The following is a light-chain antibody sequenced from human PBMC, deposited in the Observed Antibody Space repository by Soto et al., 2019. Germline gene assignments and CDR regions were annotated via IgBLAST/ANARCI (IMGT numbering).Light chain of an antibody. V-gene: IGKV1-6*01. CDR1: QGIRND. CDR3: LHDYNYPYT. CDR2: GAS. J-gene: IGKJ2*01. Sequence: AIQMTQSPSSLSASVGDRVTITCRASQGIRNDLGWYQQKSGKAPKLLIYGASSLQSGVPSRFSGSGSGTDFTLTISSLQPEHFATYYCLHDYNYPYTFGQGTKVDIK.